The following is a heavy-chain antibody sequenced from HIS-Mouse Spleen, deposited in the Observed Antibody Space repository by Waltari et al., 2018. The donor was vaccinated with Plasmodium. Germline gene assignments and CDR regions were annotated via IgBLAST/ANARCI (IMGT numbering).Heavy chain of an antibody. V-gene: IGHV1-8*01. Sequence: QVQLVQSGAEVKKPGASVKVSCKASGYTFTSYDINWVRQATGQGLEWMGWMNPNSGNTGYAQKFQGRVTMTRNTSISTAYMELSSLRSEDTAVYYCARGNPLTYYYDSSGSYYFDYWGQGTLVTVSS. J-gene: IGHJ4*02. CDR2: MNPNSGNT. CDR3: ARGNPLTYYYDSSGSYYFDY. CDR1: GYTFTSYD. D-gene: IGHD3-22*01.